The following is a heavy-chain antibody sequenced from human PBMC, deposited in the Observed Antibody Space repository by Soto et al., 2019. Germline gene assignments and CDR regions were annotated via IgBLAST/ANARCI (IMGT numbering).Heavy chain of an antibody. D-gene: IGHD6-13*01. J-gene: IGHJ6*02. CDR3: ASRSLAAAGYYYGMDV. CDR2: ISAYNGNT. CDR1: GYTFTSYG. Sequence: QVQLVQSGAEVKKPGASVKVSCKASGYTFTSYGISWVRQAPGKGLEWMGWISAYNGNTNYAQKLQGRVTMTADTSTSTAYMERRSLRSADTAVYYCASRSLAAAGYYYGMDVWGQGTTVTVSS. V-gene: IGHV1-18*01.